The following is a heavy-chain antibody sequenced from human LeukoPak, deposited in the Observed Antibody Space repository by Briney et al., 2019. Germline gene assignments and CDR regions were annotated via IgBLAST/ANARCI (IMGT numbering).Heavy chain of an antibody. D-gene: IGHD6-19*01. CDR1: GFTFSSYA. V-gene: IGHV3-23*01. Sequence: PGGSLRLSCAASGFTFSSYAMSWVRQAPGKGLEWVSLISSSGDNTKYADSVKGRFTISRDNSRNTLYLQMNSLRAEDTAVYYCAKFPPLYPSGWFVGVCFAPGGQGPLVPVS. CDR2: ISSSGDNT. J-gene: IGHJ5*02. CDR3: AKFPPLYPSGWFVGVCFAP.